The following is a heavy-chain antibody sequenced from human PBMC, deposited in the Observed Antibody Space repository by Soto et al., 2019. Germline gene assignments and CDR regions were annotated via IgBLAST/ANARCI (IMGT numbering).Heavy chain of an antibody. CDR2: ISGSGGST. V-gene: IGHV3-23*01. D-gene: IGHD1-26*01. J-gene: IGHJ4*02. CDR1: GFTFSSYA. CDR3: AKDKGPFGGSRFDY. Sequence: PGGSLRLSCAASGFTFSSYAMSWVRQAPGKGLEWVSAISGSGGSTYYADSVKGRFTISRDNSKNTLYLQMNSLRAEDTAVYYCAKDKGPFGGSRFDYWGQGTLVTVPQ.